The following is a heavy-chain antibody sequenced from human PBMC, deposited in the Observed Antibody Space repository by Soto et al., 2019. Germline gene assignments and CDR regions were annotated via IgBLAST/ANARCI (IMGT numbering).Heavy chain of an antibody. D-gene: IGHD4-4*01. Sequence: QVQLVESGGGSVKPGGSLRLSCAASGFTFSDYYMSWIRQAPGKGLEWVSYISFNGGTIYYADSVKGRFTISRDNVENSLYLQMNSLRAEDTAVYYCARESAMTTVTTAVAFDVWGQGTVVTVSS. CDR1: GFTFSDYY. CDR2: ISFNGGTI. J-gene: IGHJ3*01. CDR3: ARESAMTTVTTAVAFDV. V-gene: IGHV3-11*01.